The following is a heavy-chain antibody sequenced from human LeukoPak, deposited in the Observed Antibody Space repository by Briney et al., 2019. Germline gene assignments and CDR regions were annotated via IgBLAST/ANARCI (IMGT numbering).Heavy chain of an antibody. Sequence: SETLSLTCTVSGGSISSNYWSWIRQPPGKGLEWIGYIHHSGSTYYNPSLKSRVTMSLDTSKNLFSLKLSSVTAADTAVYYCARIFGVVIDYWGPGTLVTVSS. CDR1: GGSISSNY. V-gene: IGHV4-59*01. CDR2: IHHSGST. CDR3: ARIFGVVIDY. J-gene: IGHJ4*02. D-gene: IGHD3-3*01.